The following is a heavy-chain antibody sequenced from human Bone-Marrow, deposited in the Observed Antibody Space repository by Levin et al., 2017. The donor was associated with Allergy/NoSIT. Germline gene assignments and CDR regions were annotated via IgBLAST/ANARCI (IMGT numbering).Heavy chain of an antibody. J-gene: IGHJ4*02. V-gene: IGHV3-11*01. CDR2: ISSSGNTI. D-gene: IGHD4-17*01. CDR1: GFTFSDYY. Sequence: GESLKISCAASGFTFSDYYMNWIGQAPGKGLEWVSYISSSGNTISYADSVKGRFTVSRDNAKDSMYLQMNSLRAEDTAVYYCARGATVTPRDFGYWGQGTLVTVSS. CDR3: ARGATVTPRDFGY.